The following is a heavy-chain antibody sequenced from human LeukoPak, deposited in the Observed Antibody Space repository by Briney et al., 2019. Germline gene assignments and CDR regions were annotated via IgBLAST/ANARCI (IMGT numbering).Heavy chain of an antibody. D-gene: IGHD3-10*01. J-gene: IGHJ4*02. CDR3: AREAVLLWFGELLCYFDY. Sequence: PSETLSLTCTVSGYSISSGYYWGWIRQPPGKGLEWIGSIYHSGSTYYNPSLKSRVTISVDTSKNQFSLKLSSVTAADTAVYYCAREAVLLWFGELLCYFDYWGQGTLVTVSS. CDR2: IYHSGST. CDR1: GYSISSGYY. V-gene: IGHV4-38-2*02.